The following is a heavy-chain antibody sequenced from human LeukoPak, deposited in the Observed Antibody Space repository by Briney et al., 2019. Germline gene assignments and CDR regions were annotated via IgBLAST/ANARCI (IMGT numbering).Heavy chain of an antibody. D-gene: IGHD4-17*01. Sequence: ASVKVSCKASGGTFSSYAISWVRQAPGQGLEWMGWISAYNGNTNYAQKLQGRVTMTTDTSTSTAYMELRSLRSDDTAVYYCARFVAVTTFIDYWGQGTLVTVSS. V-gene: IGHV1-18*01. J-gene: IGHJ4*02. CDR3: ARFVAVTTFIDY. CDR1: GGTFSSYA. CDR2: ISAYNGNT.